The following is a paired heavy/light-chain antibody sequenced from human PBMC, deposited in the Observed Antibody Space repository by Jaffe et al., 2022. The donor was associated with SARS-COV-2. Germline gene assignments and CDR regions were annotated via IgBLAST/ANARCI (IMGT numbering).Heavy chain of an antibody. V-gene: IGHV3-74*01. J-gene: IGHJ4*02. CDR2: VNSDGSYT. Sequence: EVQLVESGGGLVQPGGSLRLSCAASGFTFSSYWMHWVRQAPEKGLVWVSRVNSDGSYTNYADSVKGRFTISRDNAKNTLYLQMNSLRAEDTAVYYCAGSLGYCSGGNCNPSKKYDYWGQGTLVTVSS. D-gene: IGHD2-15*01. CDR3: AGSLGYCSGGNCNPSKKYDY. CDR1: GFTFSSYW.
Light chain of an antibody. CDR3: CSFAGTYSLYV. Sequence: QSALTQPRSVSGSPGQSVTISCTGTSSDVGGYNYVSWYQHHPGKAPTLIIYDVTKRPSGVPDRFSGSKSGNTASLTISGLQAEDEADYYCCSFAGTYSLYVFGTGTEVTFL. CDR1: SSDVGGYNY. J-gene: IGLJ1*01. CDR2: DVT. V-gene: IGLV2-11*01.